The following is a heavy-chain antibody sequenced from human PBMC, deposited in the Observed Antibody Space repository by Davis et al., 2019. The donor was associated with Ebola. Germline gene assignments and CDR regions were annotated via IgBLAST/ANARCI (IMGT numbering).Heavy chain of an antibody. V-gene: IGHV3-7*02. CDR2: IKQDGSAK. CDR1: AFTFTNYW. Sequence: PSESLSLSCAVSAFTFTNYWITWIRQAPGKGLEWVSNIKQDGSAKPYVASVKARFTISRDNTKNSLYLQMDSLRAENTAVYYCTRHINWAFDYWGQGTLVTVSS. D-gene: IGHD1-1*01. J-gene: IGHJ4*02. CDR3: TRHINWAFDY.